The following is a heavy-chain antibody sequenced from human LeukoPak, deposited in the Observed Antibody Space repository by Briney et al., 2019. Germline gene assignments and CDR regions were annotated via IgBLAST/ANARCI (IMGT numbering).Heavy chain of an antibody. D-gene: IGHD6-19*01. CDR1: GYTFTSYG. J-gene: IGHJ6*04. CDR3: ARECCGGQQWLAPAFDYYYYGMDV. Sequence: ASVKVSCKASGYTFTSYGINWVRQAPGQGLEWMGWISAYNGNTNYAQKLQGRVTMTTDTSTSTAHMELRSLRSDDTAVYYCARECCGGQQWLAPAFDYYYYGMDVWGKGTTVTVSS. CDR2: ISAYNGNT. V-gene: IGHV1-18*04.